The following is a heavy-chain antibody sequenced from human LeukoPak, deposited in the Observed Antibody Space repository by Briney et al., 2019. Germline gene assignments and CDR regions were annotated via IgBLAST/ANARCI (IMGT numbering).Heavy chain of an antibody. V-gene: IGHV3-30-3*01. D-gene: IGHD2-2*01. CDR3: ARGRGYCSRTSCFVPDY. CDR1: GFTFSNYA. J-gene: IGHJ4*02. Sequence: GGSLRLSCAASGFTFSNYAMHWVRQAPGKGLEWVAVISYDGSNKYYADSVKGRFTISRDNSKNTLYLQLISLRAEDTAMYYCARGRGYCSRTSCFVPDYWGQGTLVAVSS. CDR2: ISYDGSNK.